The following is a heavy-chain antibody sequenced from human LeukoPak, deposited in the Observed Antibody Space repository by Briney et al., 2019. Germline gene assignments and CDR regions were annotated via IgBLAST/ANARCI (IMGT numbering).Heavy chain of an antibody. V-gene: IGHV1-24*01. D-gene: IGHD5-18*01. J-gene: IGHJ6*03. CDR3: ATGRGYSYGYVDYYYMDV. CDR2: FDPEDGET. CDR1: GYTLTELS. Sequence: GASVKVSCKVSGYTLTELSMQWVRQAPGKGLEWMGGFDPEDGETIYAQKFQGRVTMTEDTSTDTAYMELSSLRSEDTAVYYCATGRGYSYGYVDYYYMDVWGKGTTVTVSS.